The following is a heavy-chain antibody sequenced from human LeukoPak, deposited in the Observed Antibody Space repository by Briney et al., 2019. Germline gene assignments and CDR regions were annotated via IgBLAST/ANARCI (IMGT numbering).Heavy chain of an antibody. CDR3: ARGDCSGGSCYLFDY. V-gene: IGHV4-59*08. CDR1: NGSISSYY. Sequence: PSETLSLTCTVSNGSISSYYWSWIRQPPGKGLEWIGYVYSSGSTNYNPSLKSRVTISVDTSKNQFSLKLSSVTAADTAVYYCARGDCSGGSCYLFDYWGQGALVTVSS. CDR2: VYSSGST. D-gene: IGHD2-15*01. J-gene: IGHJ4*02.